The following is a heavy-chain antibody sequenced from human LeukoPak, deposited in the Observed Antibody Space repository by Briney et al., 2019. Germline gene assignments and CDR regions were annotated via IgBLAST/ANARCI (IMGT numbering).Heavy chain of an antibody. J-gene: IGHJ6*02. CDR2: IWYDGSNK. CDR3: AREDRITIFGVVTYSSYYYGMDV. CDR1: GFTFSSYG. Sequence: GGPLRLSCAASGFTFSSYGMHWVRQAPGKGLEWVAVIWYDGSNKYYADSVKGRFTISRDNSKNTLYLQMNSLRAEDTAVYYCAREDRITIFGVVTYSSYYYGMDVWGQGTTVTVSS. V-gene: IGHV3-33*01. D-gene: IGHD3-3*01.